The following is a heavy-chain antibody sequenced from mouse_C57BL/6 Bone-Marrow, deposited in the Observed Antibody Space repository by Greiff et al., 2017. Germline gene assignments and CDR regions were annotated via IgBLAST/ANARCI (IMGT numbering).Heavy chain of an antibody. CDR3: AWDYDGYFDV. D-gene: IGHD2-4*01. CDR1: GYTFTDYY. CDR2: INPNNGGT. J-gene: IGHJ1*03. Sequence: EVQLQESGPELVKPGASVKISCKASGYTFTDYYMNWVKQSHGKSLEWIGDINPNNGGTSYNQKFKGKAKLTVDKSSSTAYMELRSLTSEDSAVYYCAWDYDGYFDVWGTGTTVTVSS. V-gene: IGHV1-26*01.